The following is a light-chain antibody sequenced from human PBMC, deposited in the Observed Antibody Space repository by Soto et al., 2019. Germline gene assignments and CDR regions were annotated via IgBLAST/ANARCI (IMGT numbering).Light chain of an antibody. CDR1: SSNIGAGYD. J-gene: IGLJ2*01. CDR2: GNS. Sequence: QSVLTQPPSVSGAPGQRVTISCTGSSSNIGAGYDVHWYQQLPGTAPKLLIYGNSNRPSGVPDRFSGSKSGTSASLAITGLEAEDEADYYCQSYDCSLCGSVFGGGTKLTVL. V-gene: IGLV1-40*01. CDR3: QSYDCSLCGSV.